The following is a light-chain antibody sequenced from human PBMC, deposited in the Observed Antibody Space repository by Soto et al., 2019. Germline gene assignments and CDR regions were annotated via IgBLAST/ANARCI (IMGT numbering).Light chain of an antibody. V-gene: IGKV3-11*01. CDR3: QQRSNWPST. J-gene: IGKJ4*01. Sequence: EIVLTQSPATLSLSPGERATLSCRASQSVSSYLAWYQQKPGQAPRLHIYDASNRATGIPARFSGSGSGTDFTLTFTSLEPEDFAVYYCQQRSNWPSTFGGGTKVEIK. CDR2: DAS. CDR1: QSVSSY.